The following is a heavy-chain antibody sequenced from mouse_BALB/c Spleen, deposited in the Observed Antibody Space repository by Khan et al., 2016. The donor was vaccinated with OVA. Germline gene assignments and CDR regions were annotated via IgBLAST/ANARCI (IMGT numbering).Heavy chain of an antibody. CDR3: ARVYGGDFDY. J-gene: IGHJ2*01. CDR1: GYSITTDYA. Sequence: EVQLQESGPGLVKPSQSLCLTCTVTGYSITTDYAWNWIRQFPGNKLEWMGFISYSGNTKYNPSLKSRISITRDTSKNQFFLQLKSVTTEDTARYYCARVYGGDFDYWGQGTTLTVSS. CDR2: ISYSGNT. D-gene: IGHD1-1*01. V-gene: IGHV3-2*02.